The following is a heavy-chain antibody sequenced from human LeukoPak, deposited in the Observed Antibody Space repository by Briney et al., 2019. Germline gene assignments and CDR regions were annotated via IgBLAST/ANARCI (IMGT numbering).Heavy chain of an antibody. Sequence: GGSLRLSCAASGFTFSSYAMSWVRQAPGKGVEWVSAIRGSGGSTYYADSVKGRFTISRDNSKNTLYLQMNSLRAEDTAVYYCAKGGSSGYFDPFDYWGQGTLVTVSS. V-gene: IGHV3-23*01. CDR1: GFTFSSYA. CDR3: AKGGSSGYFDPFDY. CDR2: IRGSGGST. D-gene: IGHD3-22*01. J-gene: IGHJ4*02.